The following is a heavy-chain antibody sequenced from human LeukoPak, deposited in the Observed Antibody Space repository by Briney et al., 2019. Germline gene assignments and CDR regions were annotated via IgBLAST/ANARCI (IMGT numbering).Heavy chain of an antibody. J-gene: IGHJ4*02. Sequence: PGGSLRLSCAASGFTFSNYGMNWVRQAPGKGLEWVSSISTSSTYIYYADSVKGRFTISRDSAKNSLHLQMNSLRAEDTAVYYCARDGSGWRTFDYWGQGTLVTVSS. CDR3: ARDGSGWRTFDY. D-gene: IGHD6-19*01. CDR2: ISTSSTYI. CDR1: GFTFSNYG. V-gene: IGHV3-21*01.